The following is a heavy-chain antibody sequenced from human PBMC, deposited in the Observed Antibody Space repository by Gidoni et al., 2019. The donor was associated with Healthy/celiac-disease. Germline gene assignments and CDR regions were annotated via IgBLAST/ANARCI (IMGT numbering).Heavy chain of an antibody. CDR2: IYCGGST. CDR1: GGSIRSYY. D-gene: IGHD5-12*01. V-gene: IGHV4-59*01. CDR3: ARDRPSRDGYNPADAFDI. J-gene: IGHJ3*02. Sequence: QVQLQESGPGLVKPSETLSLTCTVSGGSIRSYYWSWIRQPPGKGLEGIGYIYCGGSTNYNPSLKSRVTISVDTSKNQFSLKLSSVTAADTAVYYCARDRPSRDGYNPADAFDIWGQGTMVTVSS.